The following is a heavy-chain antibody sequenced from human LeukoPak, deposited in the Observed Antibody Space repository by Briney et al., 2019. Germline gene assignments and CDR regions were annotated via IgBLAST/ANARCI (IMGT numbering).Heavy chain of an antibody. CDR1: GYSISSGYC. CDR3: ARGMTGSGNYAFDI. Sequence: SETLSLTCTVSGYSISSGYCWGWIRQPPGKGLEWIGSIYHSGSTYYNPSLKSRVTISVDTSKNQFSLKLSSVTAADTAVYYCARGMTGSGNYAFDIWGQGTMVTVSS. V-gene: IGHV4-38-2*02. D-gene: IGHD3-10*01. J-gene: IGHJ3*02. CDR2: IYHSGST.